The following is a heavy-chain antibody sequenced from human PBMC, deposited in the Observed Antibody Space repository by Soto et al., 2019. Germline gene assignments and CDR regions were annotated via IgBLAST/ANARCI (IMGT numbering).Heavy chain of an antibody. CDR1: GGSISSYY. CDR2: IYYSGST. D-gene: IGHD1-1*01. Sequence: SETLSLTCTVSGGSISSYYWSWIRQPPGKGLERIGYIYYSGSTNYNPSLKSRVTISVDTSKNQFSLRLSSVTAADTAVYYCARGPLVPYRTTGTSVYYYYGMDVWGQGTTVTVSS. J-gene: IGHJ6*02. V-gene: IGHV4-59*01. CDR3: ARGPLVPYRTTGTSVYYYYGMDV.